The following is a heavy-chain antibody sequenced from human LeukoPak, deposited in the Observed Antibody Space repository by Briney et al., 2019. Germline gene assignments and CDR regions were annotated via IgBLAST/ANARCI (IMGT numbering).Heavy chain of an antibody. CDR3: ARDSSGYYYGYWYFDL. V-gene: IGHV4-38-2*02. D-gene: IGHD3-22*01. J-gene: IGHJ2*01. Sequence: PSETLSLTCTVSGGSISSYYWSWIRQPPGKGLEWIGSIYHSGSTYYNPSLKSRVTISVDTSKNQFSLKLSSVTAADTAVYYCARDSSGYYYGYWYFDLWGRGTLVTVSS. CDR2: IYHSGST. CDR1: GGSISSYY.